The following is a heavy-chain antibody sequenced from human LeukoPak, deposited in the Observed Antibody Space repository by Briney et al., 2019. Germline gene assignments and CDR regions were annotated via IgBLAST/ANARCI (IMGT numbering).Heavy chain of an antibody. J-gene: IGHJ4*02. Sequence: ASVKVSCKASGYTFTSYYMHWVRQAPGQGLEWMGIINPSGGSTGYAQKFRGRVTMTRDMSTSTDYMELSSLRSEDTAVYYCAKDNYGSGSYATSALHYFDYWGQGTLVTVSS. D-gene: IGHD3-10*01. CDR3: AKDNYGSGSYATSALHYFDY. CDR1: GYTFTSYY. V-gene: IGHV1-46*01. CDR2: INPSGGST.